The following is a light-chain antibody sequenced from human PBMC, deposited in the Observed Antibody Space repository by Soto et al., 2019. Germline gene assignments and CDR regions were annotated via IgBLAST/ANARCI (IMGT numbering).Light chain of an antibody. J-gene: IGKJ2*01. CDR2: GAS. CDR3: QHYDNSPHT. V-gene: IGKV3-15*01. CDR1: QSVSGH. Sequence: EIVMTQSPATLSVSPGERATLSCRASQSVSGHLAWYQQKPGQAPRLLIYGASTRATDIPARFSGSGSGTEFTLIVSSLQSEDFAVYYCQHYDNSPHTFGQGTKLDIK.